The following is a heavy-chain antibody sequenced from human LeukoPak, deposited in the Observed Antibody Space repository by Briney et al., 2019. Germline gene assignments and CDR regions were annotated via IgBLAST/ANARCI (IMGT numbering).Heavy chain of an antibody. Sequence: PGGSLRLSCAASGFTFNNYAINWVRQAPGKGLEWVSTISGSGDSTYYADSVKGRFTISRDNSKNTLYLQMNSLRAEDTAVYYCAKSSLVYDGSGYQGYWGQGTLVTVSS. CDR2: ISGSGDST. V-gene: IGHV3-23*01. CDR3: AKSSLVYDGSGYQGY. D-gene: IGHD3-22*01. J-gene: IGHJ4*02. CDR1: GFTFNNYA.